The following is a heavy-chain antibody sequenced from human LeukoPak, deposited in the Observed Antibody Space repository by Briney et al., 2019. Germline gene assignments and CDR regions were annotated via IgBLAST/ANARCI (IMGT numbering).Heavy chain of an antibody. CDR2: INHSGST. CDR3: ARSKRFGELSGFDP. Sequence: PSETLSLTCAVYGGSFSGYYWSWIRQPPGKGLEWIGEINHSGSTNYNPSLKSRVTISVDTSKNQFSLKLSSVTAAGTAVYYCARSKRFGELSGFDPWGQGTLVTVSS. D-gene: IGHD3-10*01. J-gene: IGHJ5*02. CDR1: GGSFSGYY. V-gene: IGHV4-34*01.